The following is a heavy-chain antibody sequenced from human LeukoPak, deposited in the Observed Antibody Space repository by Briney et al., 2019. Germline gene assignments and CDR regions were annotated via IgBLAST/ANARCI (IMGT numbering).Heavy chain of an antibody. Sequence: ASVKVSCKASGYTFTSYGISWVRQAPGQGLERMGWISAYNGNTNYAQKFQGRVTMTEDTSTDTAYMELSSLRSEDTAVYYCATAAPIAVAGDYWGQGTLVTVSS. CDR3: ATAAPIAVAGDY. V-gene: IGHV1-18*01. CDR1: GYTFTSYG. J-gene: IGHJ4*02. D-gene: IGHD6-19*01. CDR2: ISAYNGNT.